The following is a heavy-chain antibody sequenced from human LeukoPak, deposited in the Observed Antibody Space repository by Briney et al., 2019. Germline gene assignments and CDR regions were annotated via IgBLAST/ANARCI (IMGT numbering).Heavy chain of an antibody. CDR1: GFSFEDYG. CDR3: AREGGYCSSSSKMCGGYFDY. Sequence: PGGSLRLSCAASGFSFEDYGMSWVRQAPGKGLEWVSGINRKGASAGYADSVKGRFTISRDNAKNSLYLQINSLRVEDTALYYTAREGGYCSSSSKMCGGYFDYWGQRRLVSVSS. J-gene: IGHJ4*02. D-gene: IGHD2-2*01. V-gene: IGHV3-20*04. CDR2: INRKGASA.